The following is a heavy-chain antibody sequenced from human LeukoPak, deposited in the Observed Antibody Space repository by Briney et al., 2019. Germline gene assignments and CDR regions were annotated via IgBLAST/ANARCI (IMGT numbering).Heavy chain of an antibody. J-gene: IGHJ3*02. D-gene: IGHD3-22*01. CDR3: ARLPISVVQGRKRQNTFDI. CDR1: GFSFNTRGMC. Sequence: SGPTLVNPTQTLTLTCTFSGFSFNTRGMCVSWICQPPGRAPEWLARIDWDVEKSYSTSLKTRLTISKDTSKNQVVLTMTNMDPVDTATYYCARLPISVVQGRKRQNTFDIWGQGTMVTVSS. CDR2: IDWDVEK. V-gene: IGHV2-70*11.